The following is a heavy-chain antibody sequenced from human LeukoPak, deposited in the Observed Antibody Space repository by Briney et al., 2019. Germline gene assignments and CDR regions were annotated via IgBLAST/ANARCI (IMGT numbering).Heavy chain of an antibody. CDR3: ARGLYCSSTSCRVSWFDP. J-gene: IGHJ5*02. V-gene: IGHV1-18*01. D-gene: IGHD2-2*01. CDR2: ISAYNGNT. Sequence: ASVKVSCKASGYTFTSYGISWVRQAPGQGLEWMGWISAYNGNTNYAQKLQGRVTMTTDTSTSTAYMELRSRRSDDTAVYYCARGLYCSSTSCRVSWFDPWGQGTLVTVSS. CDR1: GYTFTSYG.